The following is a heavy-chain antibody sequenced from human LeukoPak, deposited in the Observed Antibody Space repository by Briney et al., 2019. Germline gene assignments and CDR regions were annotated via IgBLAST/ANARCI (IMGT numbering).Heavy chain of an antibody. J-gene: IGHJ5*02. CDR1: GGSISSYY. CDR3: ARIRYCSSTSCYAGVHWFDP. V-gene: IGHV4-4*07. CDR2: IYTSGST. D-gene: IGHD2-2*01. Sequence: SDTLSLTCTVSGGSISSYYWSWIRQPTGKGVEWIRRIYTSGSTNYNPSLKSRVTMSVDTSKNQFSLKLSSVTAADTAVYYCARIRYCSSTSCYAGVHWFDPWGQGTLVTVSS.